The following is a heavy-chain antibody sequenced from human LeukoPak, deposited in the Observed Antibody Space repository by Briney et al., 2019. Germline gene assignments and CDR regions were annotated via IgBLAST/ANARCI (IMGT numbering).Heavy chain of an antibody. Sequence: PSETLSLTCTVSGGSISSSSYYWGWIRQPPGKGLEWIGSIYYSGSTYYNPSLKSRVTISVDTSKNQFSLKLSSVTAADTAVYYCARCRLLYGRHNWFDPWGQGTLVTVSS. CDR1: GGSISSSSYY. CDR2: IYYSGST. CDR3: ARCRLLYGRHNWFDP. V-gene: IGHV4-39*07. D-gene: IGHD2-2*02. J-gene: IGHJ5*02.